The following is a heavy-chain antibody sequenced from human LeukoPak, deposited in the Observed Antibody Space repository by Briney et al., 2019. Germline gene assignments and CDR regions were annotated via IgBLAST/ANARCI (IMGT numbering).Heavy chain of an antibody. CDR1: GYTFTSYG. V-gene: IGHV1-18*01. Sequence: GASVKVSCKASGYTFTSYGISWARQAPGQGLEWMGWISAYNGNTNYAQKLQGRVTMTTDTSTSTAYMELRSLRSDDTAVYYCARGAVLEWLFQGAYYFDYWGQGTLVTVSS. D-gene: IGHD3-3*01. CDR3: ARGAVLEWLFQGAYYFDY. J-gene: IGHJ4*02. CDR2: ISAYNGNT.